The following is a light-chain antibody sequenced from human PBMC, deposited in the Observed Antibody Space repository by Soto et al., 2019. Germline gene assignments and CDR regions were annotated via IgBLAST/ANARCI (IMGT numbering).Light chain of an antibody. CDR3: CSYAGRSTPVV. CDR1: SSDVGNYNI. Sequence: QSALTQPASVSGSPGQSITISCTGTSSDVGNYNIVSWYQQHPGKAPKVMIYEGSKRPSGVSNRFSGSKSGNTASLTISGLQAEDEGDYYCCSYAGRSTPVVFGGGTKLTVL. V-gene: IGLV2-23*01. CDR2: EGS. J-gene: IGLJ2*01.